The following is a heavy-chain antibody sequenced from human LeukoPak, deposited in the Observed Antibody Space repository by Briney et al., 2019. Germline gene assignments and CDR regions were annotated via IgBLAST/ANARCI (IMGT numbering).Heavy chain of an antibody. Sequence: GASVKVSCKASGGTFSSYAISWVRQAPGQGLEWMGGIIPIFGTANYAQKFQGRVTMTRDTSTSTVYMELSSLRSEDTAVYYCARGGASSGVGFDPWGQGTLVTVSS. D-gene: IGHD2-8*01. J-gene: IGHJ5*02. V-gene: IGHV1-69*05. CDR3: ARGGASSGVGFDP. CDR2: IIPIFGTA. CDR1: GGTFSSYA.